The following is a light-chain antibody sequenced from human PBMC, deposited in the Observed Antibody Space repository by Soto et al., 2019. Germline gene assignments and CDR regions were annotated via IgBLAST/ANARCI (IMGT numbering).Light chain of an antibody. CDR2: RAS. CDR3: QQYNSYSSLT. Sequence: DIQMTQSPSTLSASVGDRVTITCRASQSISTWLAWYQQKPGKAXKLVIYRASSLESGVPSKFSGSGSGTEFTLPISSLQPDDFATYYCQQYNSYSSLTFGGGTKVDIK. V-gene: IGKV1-5*03. CDR1: QSISTW. J-gene: IGKJ4*01.